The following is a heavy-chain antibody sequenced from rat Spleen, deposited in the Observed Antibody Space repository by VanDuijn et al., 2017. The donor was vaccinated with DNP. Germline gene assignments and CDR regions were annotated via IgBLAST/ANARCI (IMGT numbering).Heavy chain of an antibody. V-gene: IGHV4-2*01. CDR3: AKGPNYGGWSDYFDY. Sequence: EVKLVESGGGLVQPGRSLKLSCAVSGFNFNDYWMGWVRQAPGKGLEWIGEINQDSSRINYIPSLKEKITISRDNVQNTLYLQMSKVGSEDTAIYYCAKGPNYGGWSDYFDYWGQGVMVTVSS. J-gene: IGHJ2*01. CDR1: GFNFNDYW. CDR2: INQDSSRI. D-gene: IGHD1-11*01.